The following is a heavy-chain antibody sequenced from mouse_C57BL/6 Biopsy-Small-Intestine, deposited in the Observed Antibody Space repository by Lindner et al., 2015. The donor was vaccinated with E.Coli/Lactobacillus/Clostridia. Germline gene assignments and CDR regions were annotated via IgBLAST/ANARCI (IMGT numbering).Heavy chain of an antibody. Sequence: VQLQESGGGLVKPGGSLKLSCAASGFTFSDYGMHWVRQAPEKGLEWVAYISSGSSTIYYADTVKGRFTISRDNAKNTLFLQMTSLRSEDTAMYYCARHYDGYYFSFAYWGQGTLVTVSA. J-gene: IGHJ3*01. D-gene: IGHD2-3*01. V-gene: IGHV5-17*01. CDR1: GFTFSDYG. CDR2: ISSGSSTI. CDR3: ARHYDGYYFSFAY.